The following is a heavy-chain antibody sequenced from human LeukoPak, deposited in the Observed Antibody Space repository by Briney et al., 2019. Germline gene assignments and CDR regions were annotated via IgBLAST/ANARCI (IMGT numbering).Heavy chain of an antibody. CDR3: TYPAFFDY. CDR1: GFTFTNCA. Sequence: GGSLRLSCAASGFTFTNCAIHWVRQAPGKGLEWVAFVSYDGGDKYYADSVKGRFIISRDNSMDTVSLQMNRLRVEDTALYYCTYPAFFDYWGQGTLVTVSS. J-gene: IGHJ4*02. CDR2: VSYDGGDK. V-gene: IGHV3-30*01.